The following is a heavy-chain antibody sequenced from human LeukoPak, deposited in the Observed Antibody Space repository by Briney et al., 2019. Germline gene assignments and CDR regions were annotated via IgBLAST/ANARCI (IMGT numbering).Heavy chain of an antibody. CDR1: GFTFSSYT. D-gene: IGHD3-22*01. CDR3: TRGGYYYDSRPYDY. J-gene: IGHJ4*02. CDR2: LSSSSTYI. Sequence: GGSLRLSCAASGFTFSSYTMHWVRQAPGKGLEWVSSLSSSSTYIYYADSMKGRFTISRDNAKNSLYLQMNSLRAEDTAVYYCTRGGYYYDSRPYDYWGQGTLVTVSS. V-gene: IGHV3-21*01.